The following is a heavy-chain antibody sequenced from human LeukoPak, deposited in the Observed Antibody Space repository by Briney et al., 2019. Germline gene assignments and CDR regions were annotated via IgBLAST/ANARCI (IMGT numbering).Heavy chain of an antibody. V-gene: IGHV4-34*01. CDR2: INHSGST. CDR1: GGSFRGYY. CDR3: ARGRRTLYKMTPGDAFDI. Sequence: PSETLSLTCAVYGGSFRGYYWRWIRQPPGKGLEWIGEINHSGSTNYNPSLKSRVTISVDTSKNQFSLKLSSVTAADTAVYYCARGRRTLYKMTPGDAFDIWGQGTMVTVSS. J-gene: IGHJ3*02. D-gene: IGHD3-16*01.